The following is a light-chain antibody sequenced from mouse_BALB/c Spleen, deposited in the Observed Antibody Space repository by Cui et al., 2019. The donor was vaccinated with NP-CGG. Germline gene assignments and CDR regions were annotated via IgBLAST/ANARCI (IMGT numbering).Light chain of an antibody. J-gene: IGLJ1*01. CDR2: GTN. V-gene: IGLV1*01. CDR1: TGAVISSNY. CDR3: ALWYSNHWV. Sequence: QAVVTQESALTTSPGETVTLTCRSSTGAVISSNYANWVQEKPDHLFTGLIGGTNNRVPGVPARFSGSLIGDKAALTITGAQTEDEAIYFRALWYSNHWVFGGGTKLTVL.